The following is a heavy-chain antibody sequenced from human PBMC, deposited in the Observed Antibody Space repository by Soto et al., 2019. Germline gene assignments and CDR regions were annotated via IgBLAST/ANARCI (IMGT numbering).Heavy chain of an antibody. CDR1: GFTFRNYW. Sequence: GGSLRLSCAASGFTFRNYWMHWVRQAPGKGLVWVSRISDYGRVNYADSVRGRFTISRDGAESELHLQMKNLRAEDTAVYYCARGGVEPFDYWGQGVLVTVSS. CDR2: ISDYGRV. CDR3: ARGGVEPFDY. V-gene: IGHV3-74*01. J-gene: IGHJ4*02. D-gene: IGHD3-10*01.